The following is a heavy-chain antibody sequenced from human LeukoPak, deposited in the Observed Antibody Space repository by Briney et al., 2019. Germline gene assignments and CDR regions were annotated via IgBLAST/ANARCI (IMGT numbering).Heavy chain of an antibody. D-gene: IGHD3-22*01. CDR2: IRYDGSNK. CDR3: AKIQSDYYYDSSGYYWGSYYFDY. J-gene: IGHJ4*02. CDR1: GLTFSSYG. V-gene: IGHV3-30*02. Sequence: GGSLRLSCAASGLTFSSYGMHWVRQAPGKGLEWVAFIRYDGSNKYYADSVKGRFTISRDNSKNTLYLQMNSLRAEDTAVYYCAKIQSDYYYDSSGYYWGSYYFDYWGQGTLVTVSS.